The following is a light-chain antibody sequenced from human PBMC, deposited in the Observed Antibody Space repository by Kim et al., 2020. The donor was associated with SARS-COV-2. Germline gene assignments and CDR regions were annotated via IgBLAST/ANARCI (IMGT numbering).Light chain of an antibody. J-gene: IGLJ1*01. Sequence: QAITSACTGTSSDVGGYNYVYWYQQHPGKAPKLMIYDVSNRPSGVSNRFSGSKSGNTASLTISGLQAEDEADYYCSSYTSSSTFYVFGTGTKVTVL. CDR2: DVS. CDR1: SSDVGGYNY. CDR3: SSYTSSSTFYV. V-gene: IGLV2-14*03.